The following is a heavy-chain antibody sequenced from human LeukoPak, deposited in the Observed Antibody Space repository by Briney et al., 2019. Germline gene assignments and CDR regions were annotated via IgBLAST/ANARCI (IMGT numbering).Heavy chain of an antibody. CDR3: ARLSPPNYSSWYDYYYYMDV. V-gene: IGHV1-8*03. J-gene: IGHJ6*03. CDR1: GYTFTSYD. CDR2: MNPNSGNT. Sequence: ASVKVSCKASGYTFTSYDINWVRQATGRGLEWMGWMNPNSGNTGYAQKFQGRVTITRNTSISTAYMELSSLRSEDTAVYYCARLSPPNYSSWYDYYYYMDVWGKGTTATVSS. D-gene: IGHD6-13*01.